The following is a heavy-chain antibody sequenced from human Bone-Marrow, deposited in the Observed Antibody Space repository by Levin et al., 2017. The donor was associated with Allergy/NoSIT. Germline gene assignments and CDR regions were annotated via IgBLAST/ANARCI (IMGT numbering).Heavy chain of an antibody. J-gene: IGHJ3*02. V-gene: IGHV3-20*04. CDR2: INWNGGST. Sequence: PGGSLRLSCAASGFTFDDYGMSWVRQAPGKGLEWVSGINWNGGSTGYADSVKGRFTISRDNAKNSLYLQMNSLRAEDTALYYCARDRGNVDIVARGAFDIWGQGTMVTVSS. CDR1: GFTFDDYG. CDR3: ARDRGNVDIVARGAFDI. D-gene: IGHD5-12*01.